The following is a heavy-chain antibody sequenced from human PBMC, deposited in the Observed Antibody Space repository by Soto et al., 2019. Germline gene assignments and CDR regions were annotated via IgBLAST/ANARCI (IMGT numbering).Heavy chain of an antibody. Sequence: PSETLSLTCTVSGGSISSYYWSWIRQPAGRGLEWIGRIYTSGSTNYNPSPKSRVTMSVDTSKNQFSLKLSSVTAAATAVYYCARDVVTRRFLEFWFDPWGQGTLVTVSS. D-gene: IGHD3-3*01. V-gene: IGHV4-4*07. CDR2: IYTSGST. CDR3: ARDVVTRRFLEFWFDP. CDR1: GGSISSYY. J-gene: IGHJ5*02.